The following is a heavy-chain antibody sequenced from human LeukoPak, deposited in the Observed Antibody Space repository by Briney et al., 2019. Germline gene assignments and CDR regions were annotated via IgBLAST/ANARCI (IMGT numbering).Heavy chain of an antibody. Sequence: SETLSLTCTVSGGSMSSSSYYWGWIRQPPEKGLEWIGSIYYSESTYQNPSLKSRVTISVDTSKNQFSLKLSSVTAADTAVYYCARVGGSYRLYYYYYYMDVWGKGTTVTVSS. CDR3: ARVGGSYRLYYYYYYMDV. V-gene: IGHV4-39*07. D-gene: IGHD1-26*01. CDR1: GGSMSSSSYY. CDR2: IYYSEST. J-gene: IGHJ6*03.